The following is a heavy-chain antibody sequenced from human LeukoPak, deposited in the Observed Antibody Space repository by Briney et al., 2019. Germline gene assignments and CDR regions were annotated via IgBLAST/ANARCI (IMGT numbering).Heavy chain of an antibody. J-gene: IGHJ4*02. CDR1: GFTFSSYS. D-gene: IGHD6-19*01. CDR3: AREDSSGLYSVDY. Sequence: GGSLRLSCAASGFTFSSYSMNWVRQAPGKGLEWVSYISSSSSTKHYADSVKGRFTISRDNAKNSLYLQMNSPRAEDTAVYYCAREDSSGLYSVDYWGQGTLVTVSS. V-gene: IGHV3-48*01. CDR2: ISSSSSTK.